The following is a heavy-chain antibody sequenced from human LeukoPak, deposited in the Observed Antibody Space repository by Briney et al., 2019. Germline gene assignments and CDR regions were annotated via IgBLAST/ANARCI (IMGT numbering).Heavy chain of an antibody. CDR1: GFTFSSYG. V-gene: IGHV3-30*18. Sequence: GGSLRLSCAASGFTFSSYGMHWVRQAPGKGLEWVAVISYDGSNKYYADSVKGRFTISRDNSKNTLYLQMSSLRAEDTAVYYCAKDLPAAYFDCWGQGTLVTVSS. D-gene: IGHD2-2*01. CDR3: AKDLPAAYFDC. J-gene: IGHJ4*02. CDR2: ISYDGSNK.